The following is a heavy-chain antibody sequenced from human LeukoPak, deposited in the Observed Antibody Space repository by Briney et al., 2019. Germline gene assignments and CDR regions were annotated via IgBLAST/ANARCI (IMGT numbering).Heavy chain of an antibody. CDR3: ARDVDYANPRHDY. J-gene: IGHJ4*02. D-gene: IGHD4/OR15-4a*01. V-gene: IGHV3-23*01. CDR1: GFTFSSYA. Sequence: PGGSLRLSCAASGFTFSSYAMSWVRQAPGKGLEWVSAISGSGVSTYYADSVKGRFTISRDNSKNTLYLQMDSLRVEDTAVYYCARDVDYANPRHDYWGQGTLVTVSS. CDR2: ISGSGVST.